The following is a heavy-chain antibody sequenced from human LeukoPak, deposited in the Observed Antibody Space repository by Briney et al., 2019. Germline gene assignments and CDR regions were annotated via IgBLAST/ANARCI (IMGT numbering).Heavy chain of an antibody. D-gene: IGHD6-13*01. CDR1: GYTFTSYD. CDR2: MNPNSGNT. J-gene: IGHJ3*02. V-gene: IGHV1-8*03. CDR3: ARENKQQLAIDAFDI. Sequence: ASVKVSCKASGYTFTSYDINWVRQATGQGLEWMGWMNPNSGNTGYAQKFQGRVTITRNTSISTAYMELSSLRSEDTAVYYCARENKQQLAIDAFDIWGQGTMVTVSS.